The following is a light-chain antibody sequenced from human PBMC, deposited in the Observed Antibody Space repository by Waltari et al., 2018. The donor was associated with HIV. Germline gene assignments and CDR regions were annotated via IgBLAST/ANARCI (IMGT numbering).Light chain of an antibody. CDR1: GFTEKN. J-gene: IGLJ2*01. Sequence: SYELTQPPSVSVSPGQTAKITCFGNGFTEKNGYWFQQKSGHAPLLVIYEDSKRPSGIPERFSGSTSGTTTTLTISGAQVDDEGDYYCYSTDSAGTLVVFGGGTKLTVL. V-gene: IGLV3-10*01. CDR2: EDS. CDR3: YSTDSAGTLVV.